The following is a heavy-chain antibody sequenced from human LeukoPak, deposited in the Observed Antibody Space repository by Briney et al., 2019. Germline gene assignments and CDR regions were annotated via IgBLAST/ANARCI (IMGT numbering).Heavy chain of an antibody. D-gene: IGHD2-2*01. J-gene: IGHJ3*01. CDR3: VRDQYCASSSCPGAFDL. CDR2: IKSKTDGGTT. Sequence: GGSLRLACAASGFSINYDWMSWVRQAPGKGLEWVGRIKSKTDGGTTEYAAPVKGRFTISRDDSRNTLYLQMSSLKSEDTAVYYCVRDQYCASSSCPGAFDLWGQGTVVTVSS. CDR1: GFSINYDW. V-gene: IGHV3-15*01.